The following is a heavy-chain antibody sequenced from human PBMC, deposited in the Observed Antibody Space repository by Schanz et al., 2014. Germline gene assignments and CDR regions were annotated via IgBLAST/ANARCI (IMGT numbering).Heavy chain of an antibody. CDR3: ARDNRQCSGPCSGGSCHPCGMDV. D-gene: IGHD2-15*01. V-gene: IGHV3-30*03. Sequence: QVQLVESGGGVVQPGRSRRLSCEASGFTFSSYGMHWVRQAPGKGLEWVAVISYDGNNEDYADSVKGRFSISRDNSQNTLYLQMDSLRPEATAVYYCARDNRQCSGPCSGGSCHPCGMDVWGQGTTVIVSS. J-gene: IGHJ6*02. CDR2: ISYDGNNE. CDR1: GFTFSSYG.